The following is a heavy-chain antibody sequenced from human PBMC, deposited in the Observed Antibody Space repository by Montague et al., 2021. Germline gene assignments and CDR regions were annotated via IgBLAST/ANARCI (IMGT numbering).Heavy chain of an antibody. D-gene: IGHD6-13*01. Sequence: RWSTYYNPSLKSRVTISVDTSKNQFSLKLSSVTAAYTAVYYYARPQQQLAFDYWGQGTLVTVSS. V-gene: IGHV4-39*01. CDR3: ARPQQQLAFDY. J-gene: IGHJ4*02. CDR2: RWST.